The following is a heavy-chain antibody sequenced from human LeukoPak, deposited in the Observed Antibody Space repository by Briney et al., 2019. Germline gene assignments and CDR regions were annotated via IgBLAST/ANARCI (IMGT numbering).Heavy chain of an antibody. V-gene: IGHV4-34*01. Sequence: SETLSLTCAVYGGSFSGYYWSWIRQPPGKGLEWIGETNHSGSTNYNPSLKSRVTISVDTSKNQFSLKLSSVTAADTAVYYCARGPGSNGDYWGQGTLVTVSS. CDR3: ARGPGSNGDY. J-gene: IGHJ4*02. D-gene: IGHD3-10*01. CDR2: TNHSGST. CDR1: GGSFSGYY.